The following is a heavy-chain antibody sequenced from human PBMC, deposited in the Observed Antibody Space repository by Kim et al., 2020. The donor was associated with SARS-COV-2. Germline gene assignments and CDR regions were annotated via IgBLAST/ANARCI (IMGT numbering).Heavy chain of an antibody. CDR1: GFTFRSYA. D-gene: IGHD2-15*01. CDR2: ISRSAIAT. Sequence: GGSLRLSCAASGFTFRSYAMIWVRQAPGKGLEWVSAISRSAIATYYADSVKGRFTISRDNSKNTLYLQMNSLRVEDTAVYYCAKIPGAYCSGGNCYFDY. J-gene: IGHJ4*03. CDR3: AKIPGAYCSGGNCYFDY. V-gene: IGHV3-23*01.